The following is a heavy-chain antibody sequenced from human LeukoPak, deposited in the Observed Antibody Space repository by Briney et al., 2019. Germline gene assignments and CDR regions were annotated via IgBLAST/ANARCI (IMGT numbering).Heavy chain of an antibody. V-gene: IGHV3-30-3*01. Sequence: GRSLRLSCTASGFAFSAFAMHWVRQAPGKGLEWVALTSYDESNKRYADSVKGRYTISRDNSKNTLYLHMNSLRVEDTAIYYCARDLPVVGAPGFDYWGQGTLVTVSS. CDR1: GFAFSAFA. J-gene: IGHJ4*02. D-gene: IGHD1-26*01. CDR2: TSYDESNK. CDR3: ARDLPVVGAPGFDY.